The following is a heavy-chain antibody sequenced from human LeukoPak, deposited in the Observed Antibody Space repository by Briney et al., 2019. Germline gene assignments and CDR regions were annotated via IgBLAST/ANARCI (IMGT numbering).Heavy chain of an antibody. V-gene: IGHV3-48*03. D-gene: IGHD3-10*02. CDR3: AELGITMIGGV. J-gene: IGHJ6*04. Sequence: GGSLRLSCAASGFTFSKMNWVRQAPGKGLERVSYISSSGSTIYYADSVKGRFTISRDNAKNSLYLQMNSLRAEDTAVYYCAELGITMIGGVWGKGTTVTISS. CDR1: GFTFSK. CDR2: ISSSGSTI.